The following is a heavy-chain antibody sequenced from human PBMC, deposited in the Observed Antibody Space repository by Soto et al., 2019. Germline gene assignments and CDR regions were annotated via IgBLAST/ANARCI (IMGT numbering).Heavy chain of an antibody. CDR1: GGSFSGYY. D-gene: IGHD5-12*01. J-gene: IGHJ4*02. Sequence: TSETLSLTCAVYGGSFSGYYWSWIRQPPGKGLEWIGEINRSGSTNYNPSLKSRVTISVDTSKNQFSLKLSSVTAADTAVYYCARGRWLRSSVDYWGQGTLVTVSS. CDR3: ARGRWLRSSVDY. V-gene: IGHV4-34*01. CDR2: INRSGST.